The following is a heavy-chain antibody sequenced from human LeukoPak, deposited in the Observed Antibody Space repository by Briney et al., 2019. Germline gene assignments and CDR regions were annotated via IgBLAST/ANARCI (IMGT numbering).Heavy chain of an antibody. V-gene: IGHV3-9*01. CDR1: GFTFDDYA. Sequence: PGGSLRLSCAASGFTFDDYAMHWVRQAPGEGLEWVSGISWNSGSIGYADSVKGRFTISRDNAKNSLYLQMNSLRAEDTALYYCAKEYGGNSWDYWGQGTLVTVSS. CDR2: ISWNSGSI. J-gene: IGHJ4*02. D-gene: IGHD4-23*01. CDR3: AKEYGGNSWDY.